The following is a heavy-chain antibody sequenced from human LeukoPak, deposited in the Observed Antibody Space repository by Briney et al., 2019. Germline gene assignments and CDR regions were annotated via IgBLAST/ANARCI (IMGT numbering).Heavy chain of an antibody. Sequence: ASVKVSCKASGYTFTSYGISWVRQAPGQGLEWMGWISAYNGNTNYAQKLQGRVTMTTDTSTSTAYMELRSLRSDDTAVYYCASDIVVVPAAAKDANAFDIWGQGTMVTVSS. V-gene: IGHV1-18*01. CDR3: ASDIVVVPAAAKDANAFDI. J-gene: IGHJ3*02. CDR2: ISAYNGNT. CDR1: GYTFTSYG. D-gene: IGHD2-2*01.